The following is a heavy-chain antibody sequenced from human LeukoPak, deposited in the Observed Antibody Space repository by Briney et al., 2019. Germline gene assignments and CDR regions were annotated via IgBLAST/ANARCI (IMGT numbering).Heavy chain of an antibody. D-gene: IGHD5-24*01. CDR1: GVSISSYY. J-gene: IGHJ4*02. CDR2: IYYTGSS. CDR3: ARVNWHYFDY. V-gene: IGHV4-59*01. Sequence: KSSETLSLTCTVSGVSISSYYWSWIRQPPGKGLEWIAYIYYTGSSNYNPSLKSRVTISVDTPKNQFSLKLSSMTAADTAVYYCARVNWHYFDYWGQGSLVTVSS.